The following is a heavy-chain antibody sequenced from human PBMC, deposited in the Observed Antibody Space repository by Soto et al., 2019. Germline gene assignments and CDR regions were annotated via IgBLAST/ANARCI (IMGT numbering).Heavy chain of an antibody. Sequence: GFRRFSVAAAGLRVNISAMSRLRQAPEKGLEWVSSITGAGGRTYYADSVKGRFTISRDNSKNRLYLQMNRLKVEDTAIYYCKKHRGGPPYFFAMDVWGQGTAVTVSS. CDR3: KKHRGGPPYFFAMDV. CDR2: ITGAGGRT. J-gene: IGHJ6*02. CDR1: GLRVNISA. D-gene: IGHD2-15*01. V-gene: IGHV3-23*01.